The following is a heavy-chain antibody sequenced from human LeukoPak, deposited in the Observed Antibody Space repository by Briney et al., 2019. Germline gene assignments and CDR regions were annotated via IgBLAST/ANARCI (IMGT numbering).Heavy chain of an antibody. CDR3: ARVWYYDFWSGYSCLDY. D-gene: IGHD3-3*01. Sequence: GGSLRLSCAASGFTFSHYSMNWVRQAPGKGLEWVSSISSTSSNTYCADSLKGRFTISRDNAKNSLYLQMNSLSAEDTAVYYCARVWYYDFWSGYSCLDYWGQGTLVTVSS. J-gene: IGHJ4*02. CDR2: ISSTSSNT. V-gene: IGHV3-21*01. CDR1: GFTFSHYS.